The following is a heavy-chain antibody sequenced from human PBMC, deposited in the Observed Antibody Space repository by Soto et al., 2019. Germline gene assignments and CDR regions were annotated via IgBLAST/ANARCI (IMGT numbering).Heavy chain of an antibody. CDR1: GGSFSGYY. CDR3: ARREIADISYEY. J-gene: IGHJ4*02. D-gene: IGHD6-13*01. Sequence: SETLSLTCAVYGGSFSGYYWSWIGQPPGKGLEWIGEINHSGSTNYNPSLKSRVTISVDTSKNQFSLKLGSVTAADTAVYYCARREIADISYEYWGQGTLVTVS. V-gene: IGHV4-34*01. CDR2: INHSGST.